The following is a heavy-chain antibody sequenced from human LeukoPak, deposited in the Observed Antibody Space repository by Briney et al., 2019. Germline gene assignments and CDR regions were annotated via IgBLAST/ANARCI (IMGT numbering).Heavy chain of an antibody. CDR2: ISGSGGST. CDR1: GFTFSSYA. CDR3: AGGLASGIYFNSPLGY. V-gene: IGHV3-23*01. D-gene: IGHD3-10*01. J-gene: IGHJ4*02. Sequence: GGSLRLSCAASGFTFSSYAMSWVRQAPGKGLEWVSAISGSGGSTYYADSVKGRFTISRDNSKNTLYLQMNSLRAEDTAVYYCAGGLASGIYFNSPLGYWGQGTLVTVSS.